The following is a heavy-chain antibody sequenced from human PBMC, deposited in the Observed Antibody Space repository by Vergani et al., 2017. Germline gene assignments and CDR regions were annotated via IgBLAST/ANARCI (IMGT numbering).Heavy chain of an antibody. D-gene: IGHD1-7*01. CDR1: AFTFSSYS. CDR2: ITSSGSYG. Sequence: EVQLVGSGGGLVKPGGSLRPSCASSAFTFSSYSMNWVRQAPGKGLEWVSSITSSGSYGYYADSVKGRFTISRDNAKNSLYLQMNSLRAEDTAVYYCARGANWNYFGSGYYMDVWGKGTTVTVSS. CDR3: ARGANWNYFGSGYYMDV. J-gene: IGHJ6*03. V-gene: IGHV3-21*01.